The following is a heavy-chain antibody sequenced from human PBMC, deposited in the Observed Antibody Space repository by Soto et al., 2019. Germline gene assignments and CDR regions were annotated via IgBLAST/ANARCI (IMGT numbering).Heavy chain of an antibody. CDR2: IYYSGST. Sequence: SETLSLTCSVSGDSINSDKYYWGWIRQPPGKGLEWIGYIYYSGSTYYNPSLKSRVTISVDTSKNQFSLKLSSVTAADTAVYYCAGMQTTGYYYYYMDVWGKGTTVTVSS. D-gene: IGHD4-17*01. J-gene: IGHJ6*03. CDR1: GDSINSDKYY. CDR3: AGMQTTGYYYYYMDV. V-gene: IGHV4-31*03.